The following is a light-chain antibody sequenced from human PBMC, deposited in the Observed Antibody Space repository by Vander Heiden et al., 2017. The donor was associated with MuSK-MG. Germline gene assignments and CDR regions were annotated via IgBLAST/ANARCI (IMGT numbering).Light chain of an antibody. J-gene: IGLJ2*01. Sequence: QAVLTQPSSLSASPGASASLTCTLRSGINVSTYRIYWYQQKPGSPPQYLLRFIFDSDKQQGSGVPSRFSGSKDASATAGILLISGLQAEDDSYYYCKIWHSSALVFGGGTKLTVL. CDR3: KIWHSSALV. CDR2: FIFDSDK. CDR1: SGINVSTYR. V-gene: IGLV5-45*03.